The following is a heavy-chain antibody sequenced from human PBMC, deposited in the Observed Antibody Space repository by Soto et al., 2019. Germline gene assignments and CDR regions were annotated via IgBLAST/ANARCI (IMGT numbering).Heavy chain of an antibody. D-gene: IGHD6-13*01. CDR3: ARDAQQLVLLNWFDP. J-gene: IGHJ5*02. CDR1: GFTFSSYA. CDR2: ISYDGSNK. V-gene: IGHV3-30-3*01. Sequence: QVQLVESGGGVVQPGRSLRLSCAASGFTFSSYAMHWARQAPGKGLEWVAVISYDGSNKYYADSVKGRFTISRDNSKNTLYLQMNSLRAEDTAVYYCARDAQQLVLLNWFDPWGQGTLVTVSS.